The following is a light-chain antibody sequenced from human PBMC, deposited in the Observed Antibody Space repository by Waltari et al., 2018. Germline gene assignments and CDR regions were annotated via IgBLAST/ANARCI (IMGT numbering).Light chain of an antibody. CDR3: QQYGSSPRT. J-gene: IGKJ3*01. V-gene: IGKV3-20*01. CDR1: HSVSSNS. Sequence: EILLTQSPGTLSLSPGERAPLSCRASHSVSSNSLAWYQQKPGQAPRLLIYAASSRATGIPDRFSGSGSGTDFTLTISRLEPEDFAVYYCQQYGSSPRTFGPGTKVDVK. CDR2: AAS.